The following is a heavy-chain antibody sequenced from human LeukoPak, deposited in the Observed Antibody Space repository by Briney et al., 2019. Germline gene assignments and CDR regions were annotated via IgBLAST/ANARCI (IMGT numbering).Heavy chain of an antibody. J-gene: IGHJ4*02. Sequence: GGSLRLSCAASVFTFSSYGMHWVRQAPGKGLEWVAVIWYDGSNKYYADSVKGRFTISRDNSKNTLYLQMNSLRAEDTAVYYCARGGYYYDSSGPLDYWGQGTLVTVSS. D-gene: IGHD3-22*01. CDR1: VFTFSSYG. CDR2: IWYDGSNK. CDR3: ARGGYYYDSSGPLDY. V-gene: IGHV3-33*01.